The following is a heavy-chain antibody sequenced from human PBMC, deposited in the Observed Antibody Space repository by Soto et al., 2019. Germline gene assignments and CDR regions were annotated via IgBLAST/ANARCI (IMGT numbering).Heavy chain of an antibody. CDR3: AIWWYVSGWYNYAY. D-gene: IGHD6-13*01. J-gene: IGHJ4*02. V-gene: IGHV3-7*01. CDR1: GFTFSGNW. CDR2: IKQDGSEK. Sequence: PGGSLRLSCAASGFTFSGNWMSWVRQAPGTGLQWVANIKQDGSEKYYVDSVRGRFTISRDNAKSTLFLQMNSLIADDTAVYFCAIWWYVSGWYNYAYWGRGTLVTVSS.